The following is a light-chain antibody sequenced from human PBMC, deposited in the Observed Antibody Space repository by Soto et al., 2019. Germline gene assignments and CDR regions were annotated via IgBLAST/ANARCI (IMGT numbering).Light chain of an antibody. Sequence: IVMTQSPESLGVSLGVRATINCKSNQTILYGSNNKNYLSWYQQKPGQPPKLLIYWASTRKYGVPERFSGSGSGTDFTLSITNLQAEDVAVYYCHQYYSPPFAFGPGTKVHL. CDR1: QTILYGSNNKNY. J-gene: IGKJ3*01. V-gene: IGKV4-1*01. CDR3: HQYYSPPFA. CDR2: WAS.